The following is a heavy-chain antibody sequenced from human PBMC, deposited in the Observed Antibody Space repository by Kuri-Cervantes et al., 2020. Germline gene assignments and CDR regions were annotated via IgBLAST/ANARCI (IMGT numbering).Heavy chain of an antibody. D-gene: IGHD3-3*01. CDR2: INEGGSKK. CDR1: GFTLSSYW. Sequence: GGSLRLSCAASGFTLSSYWMSWVRQAPGKGLEWVANINEGGSKKYYMDSVTGRFTISRDNAKNSLYLQMNSLRAEDTALYYCAKDTRAYDFWSGYHNYYYYYGMDVWGQGTTVTVSS. J-gene: IGHJ6*02. CDR3: AKDTRAYDFWSGYHNYYYYYGMDV. V-gene: IGHV3-7*03.